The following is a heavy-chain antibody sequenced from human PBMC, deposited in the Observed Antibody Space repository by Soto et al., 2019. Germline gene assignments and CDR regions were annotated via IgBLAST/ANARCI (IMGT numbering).Heavy chain of an antibody. CDR3: ANRGGTTFYYYYGMDV. D-gene: IGHD1-1*01. CDR2: IIPIFGTA. V-gene: IGHV1-69*01. CDR1: GGTFSSYA. Sequence: QVQLVQSGAEVKKPGSSVKASCKASGGTFSSYAISWVRQAPGQGLEWMGGIIPIFGTANYAQKFQGRVTITADESTSTAYMELSSLRSEDTAVYYCANRGGTTFYYYYGMDVWGQGTTVTVSS. J-gene: IGHJ6*02.